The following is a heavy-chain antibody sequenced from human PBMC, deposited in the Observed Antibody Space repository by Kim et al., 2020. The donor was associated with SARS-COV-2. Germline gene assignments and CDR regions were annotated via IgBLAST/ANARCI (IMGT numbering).Heavy chain of an antibody. Sequence: GGSLRLSCAASVFSFSNYAMFWVRQAPGKGLEWVALISYDGTNKDYADSVKGRFTISRDNSKSTLYLQMNSLRVADTAVYFCARKPTTSSWSYYFEYWG. CDR2: ISYDGTNK. D-gene: IGHD6-13*01. J-gene: IGHJ4*01. V-gene: IGHV3-30*04. CDR3: ARKPTTSSWSYYFEY. CDR1: VFSFSNYA.